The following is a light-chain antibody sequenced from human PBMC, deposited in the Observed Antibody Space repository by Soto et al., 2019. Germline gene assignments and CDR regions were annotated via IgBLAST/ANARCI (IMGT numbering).Light chain of an antibody. CDR3: QQRSNWPSIT. CDR2: DAS. CDR1: QSVSSY. V-gene: IGKV3-11*01. J-gene: IGKJ5*01. Sequence: EIVLTQSPATLSLSAVGRATLCCSASQSVSSYLAWYRHKPGQSPRLLIYDASPRAPGIPARFTGSGTGTDFTLNISSLEPEDSAVYHCQQRSNWPSITFGQGTRLEIK.